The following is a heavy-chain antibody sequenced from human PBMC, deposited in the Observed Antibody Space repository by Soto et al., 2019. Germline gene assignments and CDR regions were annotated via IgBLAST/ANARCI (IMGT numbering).Heavy chain of an antibody. CDR3: ARDQRAAAGTHNLDY. D-gene: IGHD6-13*01. Sequence: SETLSLTCAVSGGSISSSNWWSWVRQPPGKGLEWIGEIYHSGSTNYNPSLKSRVTISVDKSKNQFSLKLSSVTAADTAVYYCARDQRAAAGTHNLDYWGQGTLVTVSS. V-gene: IGHV4-4*02. CDR2: IYHSGST. CDR1: GGSISSSNW. J-gene: IGHJ4*02.